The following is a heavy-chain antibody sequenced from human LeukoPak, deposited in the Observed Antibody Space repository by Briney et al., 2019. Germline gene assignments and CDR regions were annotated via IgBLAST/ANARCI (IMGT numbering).Heavy chain of an antibody. D-gene: IGHD2-2*02. CDR2: INHSGST. J-gene: IGHJ6*03. CDR1: GGSFSGYY. Sequence: SETLSLTCAVYGGSFSGYYWSWIRQPPGKGLEWIGEINHSGSTNYNPSLKSRVTISVVTSKYQFSLKLGSVTAADTAVYYCARVVEGYCSSTSCYKRYYYYYMDVWGKGTTVTVSS. V-gene: IGHV4-34*01. CDR3: ARVVEGYCSSTSCYKRYYYYYMDV.